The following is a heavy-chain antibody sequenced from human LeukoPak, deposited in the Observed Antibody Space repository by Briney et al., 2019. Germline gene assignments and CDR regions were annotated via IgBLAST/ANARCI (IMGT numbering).Heavy chain of an antibody. CDR2: INHSGST. CDR1: GGSFSGYY. J-gene: IGHJ4*02. D-gene: IGHD1-26*01. Sequence: SETLSLTCAVYGGSFSGYYWSWIRQPPGKGLEWIGEINHSGSTSYNPSLKSRVTISVDTSKNQFSLKLSSVTAADTAVYYCARLSSGSYYVIDYWGQGTLVTVSS. V-gene: IGHV4-34*01. CDR3: ARLSSGSYYVIDY.